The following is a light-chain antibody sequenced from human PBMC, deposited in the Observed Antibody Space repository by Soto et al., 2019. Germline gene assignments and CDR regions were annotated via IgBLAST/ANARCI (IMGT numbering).Light chain of an antibody. CDR3: QKYNSALWT. Sequence: DIQMPQSPSSLSASVEDRVTITCRAGQGISNYLAWYQQNPGNVPKLLIYAASTLQSGVPSRFSGSGSGTDFTLTISSLQPEDVATYYCQKYNSALWTFGQGTKVDIK. CDR2: AAS. V-gene: IGKV1-27*01. J-gene: IGKJ1*01. CDR1: QGISNY.